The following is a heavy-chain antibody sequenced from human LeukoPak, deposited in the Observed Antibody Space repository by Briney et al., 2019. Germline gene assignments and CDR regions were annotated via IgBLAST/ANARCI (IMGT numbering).Heavy chain of an antibody. CDR3: ARARSTGYCSGGSCYGDAFDI. J-gene: IGHJ3*02. CDR1: GYTFTSYY. V-gene: IGHV1-46*01. D-gene: IGHD2-15*01. Sequence: GASVKVSCKASGYTFTSYYMHWVRQAPGQGLEWMGIINPSGGSTSYAQKFQGRVTMTRDTSTSTVYMELSSLRSEDTAVYYCARARSTGYCSGGSCYGDAFDIWGQGTMVTVSS. CDR2: INPSGGST.